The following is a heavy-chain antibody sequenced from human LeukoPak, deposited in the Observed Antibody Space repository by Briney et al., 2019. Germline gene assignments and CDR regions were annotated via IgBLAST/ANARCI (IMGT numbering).Heavy chain of an antibody. CDR2: ISPIFGTA. Sequence: GSSLKLSCTPSGATFSSYAISWVRQAPGQGLEWMGGISPIFGTANYAQKFQGRVTITADKSTSTAYMELSSLRSEDTAVYYCARASNDYGDYQYFQHWGQGTLVTVSS. CDR3: ARASNDYGDYQYFQH. D-gene: IGHD4-17*01. V-gene: IGHV1-69*06. CDR1: GATFSSYA. J-gene: IGHJ1*01.